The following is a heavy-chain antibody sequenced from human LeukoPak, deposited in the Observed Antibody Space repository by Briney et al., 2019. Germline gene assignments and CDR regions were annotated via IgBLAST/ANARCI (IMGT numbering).Heavy chain of an antibody. J-gene: IGHJ4*02. CDR3: AILHVDTATVTEKVDY. CDR2: IRYDGSNK. D-gene: IGHD5-18*01. Sequence: GGSLRLSCAASGFTFSSYGMHWVRQAPGKGLEWVAFIRYDGSNKYYADSVKGRFTISRDNSKNTLYLQMNSLRAEDTAVYYCAILHVDTATVTEKVDYWGQGTLVTVSS. V-gene: IGHV3-30*02. CDR1: GFTFSSYG.